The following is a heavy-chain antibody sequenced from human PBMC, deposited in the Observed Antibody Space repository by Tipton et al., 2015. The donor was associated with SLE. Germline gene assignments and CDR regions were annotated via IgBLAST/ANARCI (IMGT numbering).Heavy chain of an antibody. CDR3: ARGAPVSSDLGRFDP. J-gene: IGHJ5*02. D-gene: IGHD6-25*01. V-gene: IGHV5-51*01. Sequence: QLVQSGAEVKKPGESLNISCKGSGYSFTSYWIGWVRQMPGKGLEWMGIIFPGDSDTRYSPSFQGQVTISADKSISTAYLQWSSLKASDTAMYYWARGAPVSSDLGRFDPWGQGTLVTVSS. CDR1: GYSFTSYW. CDR2: IFPGDSDT.